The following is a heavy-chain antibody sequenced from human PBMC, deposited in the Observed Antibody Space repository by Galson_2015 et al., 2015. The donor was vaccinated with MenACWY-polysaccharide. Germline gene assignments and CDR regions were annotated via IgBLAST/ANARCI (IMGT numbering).Heavy chain of an antibody. V-gene: IGHV3-33*01. CDR3: ARDVHYNDYLGYYFDY. CDR2: IWYDGGKR. J-gene: IGHJ4*01. Sequence: SLRLSCAASDFTFSAHGMHWVRQAPGKGLEWAAAIWYDGGKRYYADAVEGRFAVSRDNSQSTLYLQMDSLGVEDTAMYYCARDVHYNDYLGYYFDYWGQGTLVTVSS. CDR1: DFTFSAHG. D-gene: IGHD4-11*01.